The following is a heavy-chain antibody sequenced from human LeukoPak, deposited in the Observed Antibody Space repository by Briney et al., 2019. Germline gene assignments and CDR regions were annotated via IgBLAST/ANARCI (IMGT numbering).Heavy chain of an antibody. J-gene: IGHJ4*02. Sequence: GRSLRLSCAASGFTFSSYGMHWVRQAPGKGLEWVAVISYDGSNKYYADSVKGRFTISRDNSKNTLYLQMNSLRAEDTAVYYCARDSTAAAAGPFDYWGQGTLVTVSS. CDR1: GFTFSSYG. D-gene: IGHD6-13*01. CDR3: ARDSTAAAAGPFDY. CDR2: ISYDGSNK. V-gene: IGHV3-30*03.